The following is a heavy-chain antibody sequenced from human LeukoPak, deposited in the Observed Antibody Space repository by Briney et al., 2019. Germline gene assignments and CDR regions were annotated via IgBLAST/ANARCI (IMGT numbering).Heavy chain of an antibody. D-gene: IGHD6-19*01. V-gene: IGHV1-18*01. CDR2: ISAYNGNT. CDR1: GYTFTSYG. CDR3: ACSYSSGWYLGAFGY. J-gene: IGHJ4*02. Sequence: ASVKVSCKASGYTFTSYGISWVRQAPGQGLEWMGWISAYNGNTNYAQKLQGRVTMTTDTSTSTAYMELRSLRSDDTAVYYCACSYSSGWYLGAFGYWGQGTLVTVSS.